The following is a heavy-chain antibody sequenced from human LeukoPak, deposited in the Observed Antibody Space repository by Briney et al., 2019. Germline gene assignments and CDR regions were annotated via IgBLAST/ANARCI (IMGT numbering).Heavy chain of an antibody. Sequence: GGSLRLSCAASGFTVSSNYMSWVRKAPGKGLEWVSVIYSGGGTCYADSVKGRFTISRDNSKNTLYLQMNSLRAEDTAVYYCARAGGLRIAVAPIDYWGQGTLVTVSS. D-gene: IGHD6-19*01. CDR2: IYSGGGT. CDR1: GFTVSSNY. J-gene: IGHJ4*02. V-gene: IGHV3-53*01. CDR3: ARAGGLRIAVAPIDY.